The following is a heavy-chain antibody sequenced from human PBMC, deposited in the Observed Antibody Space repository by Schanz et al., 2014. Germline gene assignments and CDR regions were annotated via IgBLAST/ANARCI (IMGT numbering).Heavy chain of an antibody. CDR1: GFTFSSHW. D-gene: IGHD5-18*01. V-gene: IGHV3-74*01. CDR2: INSVGSNT. CDR3: VRVSFADPRLYRGMDRDIDY. J-gene: IGHJ4*02. Sequence: EVQLVQSGGGLVQPGGSLRLSCAASGFTFSSHWMHWVRQDPGKGLVWVARINSVGSNTDYADSVTGRFTISRDNAKNTLYLQMNTLRAEDTAVYYCVRVSFADPRLYRGMDRDIDYWGQGTLXTVSS.